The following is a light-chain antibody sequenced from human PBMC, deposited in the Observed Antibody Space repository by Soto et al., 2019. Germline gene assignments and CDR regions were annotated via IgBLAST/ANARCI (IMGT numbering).Light chain of an antibody. Sequence: QSVLTQPPTVSGAPGQTTTISCTGSSSNIGADFGVHWYQQLPGTAPKLLIYGNSNRPSGVPDRFSGSKSGTSASLAITGLQAEDEADYYCQSYDSSLSGYVFGTGTKVTVL. CDR3: QSYDSSLSGYV. CDR1: SSNIGADFG. J-gene: IGLJ1*01. V-gene: IGLV1-40*01. CDR2: GNS.